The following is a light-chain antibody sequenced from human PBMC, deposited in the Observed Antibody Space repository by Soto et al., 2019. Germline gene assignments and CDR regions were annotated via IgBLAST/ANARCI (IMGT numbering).Light chain of an antibody. CDR3: QSYDSSLNAYV. CDR2: GNS. CDR1: SSNIGAGYD. Sequence: QSELTQPPSVSGAPGQRVTMSCTGSSSNIGAGYDVHWYQQLPGTAPKLLIYGNSNRPSGVPDRFSGSKSGTSASLAITGLQAEDEADYYCQSYDSSLNAYVFGTGTKVTVL. J-gene: IGLJ1*01. V-gene: IGLV1-40*01.